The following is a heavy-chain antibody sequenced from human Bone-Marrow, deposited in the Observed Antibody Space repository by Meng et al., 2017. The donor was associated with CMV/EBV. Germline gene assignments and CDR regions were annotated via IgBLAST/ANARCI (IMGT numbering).Heavy chain of an antibody. CDR3: ARGPGYCGGDCYSRWIDP. CDR1: GGTFSSYT. CDR2: IIPILGIA. J-gene: IGHJ5*01. D-gene: IGHD2-21*01. Sequence: SVKVSCKASGGTFSSYTISWVRQAPGQGLEWMGRIIPILGIANYAQKFQGRVTITADKSTSTAYMELSSLRSEDTAVYYCARGPGYCGGDCYSRWIDPWGQGTLVTVSS. V-gene: IGHV1-69*02.